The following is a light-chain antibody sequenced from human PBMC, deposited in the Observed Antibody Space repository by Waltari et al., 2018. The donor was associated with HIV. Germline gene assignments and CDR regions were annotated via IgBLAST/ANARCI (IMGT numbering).Light chain of an antibody. V-gene: IGLV2-23*02. CDR2: EVR. Sequence: QSALTQPASVPGSPGQSITISCTGTSSDVGSYNLVSWYQQYPGKVPKLMLYEVRKRPQGVFNPFPVPKPGHTVCCTVSGLHADHHPVYYCRSYAGSSTASVFGTATKVTVL. CDR3: RSYAGSSTASV. CDR1: SSDVGSYNL. J-gene: IGLJ1*01.